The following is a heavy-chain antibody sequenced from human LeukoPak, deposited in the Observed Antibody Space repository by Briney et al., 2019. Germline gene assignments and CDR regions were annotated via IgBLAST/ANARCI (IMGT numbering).Heavy chain of an antibody. D-gene: IGHD3-22*01. CDR1: GFTFEDYT. J-gene: IGHJ4*02. Sequence: PGGSLRFSCVASGFTFEDYTMHWVRQAPGKTLEWVSLISWDGTTYYTDSVKGRFTISRDNSKNSLYLQMDTLRSEDTAFYYCVKDLSYESSGHVLEYWGQGTLVTVSS. CDR3: VKDLSYESSGHVLEY. V-gene: IGHV3-43*01. CDR2: ISWDGTT.